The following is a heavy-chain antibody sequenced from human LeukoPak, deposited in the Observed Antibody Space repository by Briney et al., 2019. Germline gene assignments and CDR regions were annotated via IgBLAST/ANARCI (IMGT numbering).Heavy chain of an antibody. CDR3: VMGWIALGSYFEY. CDR2: TYYSGTT. D-gene: IGHD5-12*01. Sequence: SETPSLTCTVSGGSISSGSYYWGWIRQPTGKGLEWIGNTYYSGTTYYNPSLRSRVTISVDTSKNQFSLKLSSVTAADTAVYYCVMGWIALGSYFEYSGERDLSSVSS. V-gene: IGHV4-39*07. J-gene: IGHJ4*02. CDR1: GGSISSGSYY.